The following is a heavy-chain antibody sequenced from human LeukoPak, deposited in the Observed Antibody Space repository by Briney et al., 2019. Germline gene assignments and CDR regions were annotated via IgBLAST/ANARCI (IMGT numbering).Heavy chain of an antibody. V-gene: IGHV4-59*01. CDR3: ARDRGSYCDY. D-gene: IGHD3-10*01. Sequence: SETLSLTCTVSGGSINSYYWSWIRQPPGKGLEWIGYIYYVGNTNYNPSLKSRVTISIDTSKTQFSLKLSSVTAADTAVYYCARDRGSYCDYWGQGTLLTVSS. CDR2: IYYVGNT. J-gene: IGHJ4*02. CDR1: GGSINSYY.